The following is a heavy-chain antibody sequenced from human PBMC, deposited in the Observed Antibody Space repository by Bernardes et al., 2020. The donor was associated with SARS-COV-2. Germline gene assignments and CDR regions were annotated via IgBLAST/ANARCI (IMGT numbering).Heavy chain of an antibody. CDR2: ISYDGSNK. CDR3: AKEDVTMIVVVIAPYYYYGMDV. CDR1: GFTFSSYG. V-gene: IGHV3-30*18. D-gene: IGHD3-22*01. Sequence: GWSLLLSFAASGFTFSSYGMHWVRQAPGKGLEWVAVISYDGSNKYYADSVKGRFTISRDNSKNTLYLQMNSLRAEDTAVYYCAKEDVTMIVVVIAPYYYYGMDVWGQGTTVTVSS. J-gene: IGHJ6*02.